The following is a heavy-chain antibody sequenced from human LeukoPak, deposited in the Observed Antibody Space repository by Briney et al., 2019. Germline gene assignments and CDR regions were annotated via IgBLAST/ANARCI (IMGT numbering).Heavy chain of an antibody. Sequence: SETLSLTCTVSGGSISSYYWSWIRQPPGKGLEWIGYIYYSGSTNYNPSLKSRVTISVDTSKNQFSLKLSSVTAADTAVYYCARGLLVEMSHWGQGTLVTVSS. D-gene: IGHD5-24*01. CDR2: IYYSGST. V-gene: IGHV4-59*01. J-gene: IGHJ4*02. CDR3: ARGLLVEMSH. CDR1: GGSISSYY.